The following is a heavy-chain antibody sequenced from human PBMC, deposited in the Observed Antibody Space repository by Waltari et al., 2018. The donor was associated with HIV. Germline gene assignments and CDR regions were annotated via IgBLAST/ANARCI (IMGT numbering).Heavy chain of an antibody. CDR1: GFTFSSYN. CDR3: ARGGKYGDYQYYFDS. CDR2: NSYDGSSE. V-gene: IGHV3-30-3*01. Sequence: QEHLVESGGAVVQPGSSLRLSCAASGFTFSSYNMIWVRQAPGKGLGWVAVNSYDGSSENYADFVKGRFPISRDNSENTLYLQMHSLRPEDTAVYYCARGGKYGDYQYYFDSWGQGTLVTVSP. D-gene: IGHD4-17*01. J-gene: IGHJ4*02.